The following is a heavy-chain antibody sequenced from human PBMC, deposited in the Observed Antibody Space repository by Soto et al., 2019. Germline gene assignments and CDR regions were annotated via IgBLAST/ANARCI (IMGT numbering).Heavy chain of an antibody. CDR3: ARDPSRATARWFDP. V-gene: IGHV4-38-2*02. CDR1: GYSISSGYY. D-gene: IGHD5-12*01. CDR2: IYHSGST. J-gene: IGHJ5*02. Sequence: SETLSLTCAVSGYSISSGYYWGWIRQPPGKGLEWIGSIYHSGSTYYNPSLKSRVTISVDTSKNQFSLKLSSVTAADTAVYYCARDPSRATARWFDPWGQGTMVTVYS.